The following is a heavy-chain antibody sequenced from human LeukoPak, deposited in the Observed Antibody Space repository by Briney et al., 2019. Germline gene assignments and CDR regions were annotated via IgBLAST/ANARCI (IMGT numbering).Heavy chain of an antibody. CDR3: ARAARAAAGGYFDY. CDR2: IYYSGST. Sequence: SETLSLTCTVSGGSISSGDYYCSWIRQPPGKGLEWIGYIYYSGSTYYNPSLKSRVTISVDTSKNQFSLKLSSVTAADTAVYYCARAARAAAGGYFDYWGQGTLVTVSS. CDR1: GGSISSGDYY. V-gene: IGHV4-30-4*01. J-gene: IGHJ4*02. D-gene: IGHD6-13*01.